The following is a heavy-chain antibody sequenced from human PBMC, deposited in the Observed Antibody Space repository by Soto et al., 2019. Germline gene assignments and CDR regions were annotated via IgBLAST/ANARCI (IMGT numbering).Heavy chain of an antibody. V-gene: IGHV1-18*04. D-gene: IGHD2-2*01. CDR2: ISVYNGNT. J-gene: IGHJ4*02. Sequence: ASVKVSCKASGYTFTNYGISWVRQAPGQGLEWMGWISVYNGNTNYAQKLQGRVTMTTDTSTSTAYMEVRSLRSDDTAVYYCARDLDWRRYHELSYWGQGTLVTVSS. CDR1: GYTFTNYG. CDR3: ARDLDWRRYHELSY.